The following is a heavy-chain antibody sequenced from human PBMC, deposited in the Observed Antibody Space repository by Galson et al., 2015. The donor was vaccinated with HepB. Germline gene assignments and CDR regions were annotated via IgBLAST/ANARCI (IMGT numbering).Heavy chain of an antibody. J-gene: IGHJ4*02. Sequence: SLRLSCAASGFNFSNYGMHWVRQAPGKGLEWVAAISHDGSDKYYADSVKGRFTISRDNSKDTLYLQMSSLRAEDTAVYNCAEERGIAVAGFLWYWGQGTLVTVSS. V-gene: IGHV3-30*18. CDR2: ISHDGSDK. CDR1: GFNFSNYG. D-gene: IGHD6-19*01. CDR3: AEERGIAVAGFLWY.